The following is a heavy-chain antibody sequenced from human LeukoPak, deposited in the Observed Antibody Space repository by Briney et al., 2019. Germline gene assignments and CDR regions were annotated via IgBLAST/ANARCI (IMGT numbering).Heavy chain of an antibody. V-gene: IGHV3-21*01. D-gene: IGHD3-22*01. Sequence: GGSLRLSCAGSGFIFSSDSMNWVRQAPGKGLEWVSSISSSSSYIYYADSVKGRFTISRDNAKNSLYLQMNSLRAEDTAVYYCARGVVVITTTNYFDYWGQGTLVTVSS. J-gene: IGHJ4*02. CDR3: ARGVVVITTTNYFDY. CDR2: ISSSSSYI. CDR1: GFIFSSDS.